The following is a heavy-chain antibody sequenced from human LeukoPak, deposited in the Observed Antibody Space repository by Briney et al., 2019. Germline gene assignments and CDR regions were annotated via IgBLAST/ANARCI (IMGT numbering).Heavy chain of an antibody. CDR3: ARHAGSGRKDGYNR. V-gene: IGHV5-51*01. Sequence: GESLKISCEGSGYSFTNYWIAWVRRMPGKGLEWMGIIYPGDSDTRYSPSFQGQVTISADKSINTAYLQWSSLKASDTAMYYCARHAGSGRKDGYNRWGQGTLVTVSS. D-gene: IGHD5-24*01. CDR1: GYSFTNYW. J-gene: IGHJ4*02. CDR2: IYPGDSDT.